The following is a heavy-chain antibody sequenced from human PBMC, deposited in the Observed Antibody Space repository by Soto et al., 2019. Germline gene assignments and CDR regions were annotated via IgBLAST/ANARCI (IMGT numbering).Heavy chain of an antibody. CDR2: IWYDGSNK. Sequence: VGSLRLSCAAPGFTFSSYGMHWVRQAPGKGLEWVALIWYDGSNKYYADSLEGRFTISRDNSKNTLYLQMNSLRVEDTAVYYCARDTAYNEILTGSLKTKYYYGMDVWGQGTTVTVSS. CDR1: GFTFSSYG. CDR3: ARDTAYNEILTGSLKTKYYYGMDV. J-gene: IGHJ6*02. V-gene: IGHV3-33*01. D-gene: IGHD3-9*01.